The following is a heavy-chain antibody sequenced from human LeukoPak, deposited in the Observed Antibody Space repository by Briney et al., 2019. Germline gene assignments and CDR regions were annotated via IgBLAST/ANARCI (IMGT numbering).Heavy chain of an antibody. CDR3: AGRTGAPYYHDSSGFHLQY. CDR2: IYIGGNT. Sequence: GGALVPSYAASGFIVSNTYMSLVHAAPGKGLGRVSIIYIGGNTYYAHSVKGRFIISRDNSKNTLNLQMNSLRSEDTAMYYCAGRTGAPYYHDSSGFHLQYWGQGTLVTVSS. V-gene: IGHV3-53*01. J-gene: IGHJ1*01. CDR1: GFIVSNTY. D-gene: IGHD3-22*01.